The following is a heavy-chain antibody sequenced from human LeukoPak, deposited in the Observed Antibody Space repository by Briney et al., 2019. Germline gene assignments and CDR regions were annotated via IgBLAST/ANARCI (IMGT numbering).Heavy chain of an antibody. J-gene: IGHJ4*02. CDR1: GGSISSYY. CDR2: IYYSGST. CDR3: ARESPRYSGYAD. V-gene: IGHV4-59*01. Sequence: SETLSLTCTVSGGSISSYYWSWIRQPPGKGLEWIGYIYYSGSTNYNPSLKSRVTISVDTSKNQFSLKLSSVTAADTAVYYSARESPRYSGYADWGQGTLVTVSS. D-gene: IGHD5-12*01.